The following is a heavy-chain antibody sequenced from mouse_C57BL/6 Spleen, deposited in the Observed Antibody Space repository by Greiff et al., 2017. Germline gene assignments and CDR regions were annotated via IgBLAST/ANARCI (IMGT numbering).Heavy chain of an antibody. Sequence: QVQLQQPGAELVKPGASVKLSCKASGYTFTSYWMHWVKQRPGQGLEWIGMIHPNSGSTNYNEKFKSKATLTVDKSSSTAYMQLSSLTSEDSAVYCCARLDYGSSPFAYWGQGTLVTVSA. CDR1: GYTFTSYW. J-gene: IGHJ3*01. D-gene: IGHD1-1*01. CDR3: ARLDYGSSPFAY. V-gene: IGHV1-64*01. CDR2: IHPNSGST.